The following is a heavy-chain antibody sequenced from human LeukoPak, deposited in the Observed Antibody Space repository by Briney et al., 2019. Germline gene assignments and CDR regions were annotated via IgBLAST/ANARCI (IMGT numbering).Heavy chain of an antibody. CDR1: GGSISSSTYS. CDR2: IFYSGST. Sequence: SETLSLTCTVSGGSISSSTYSWGWIRQPPGKGLEWIGSIFYSGSTDYSPSLKGRVTISVDTSKIQFSLKLSSVTAADTAVYYCAGLSKYIYGRSDRYYFDYWGQGTLVTVSS. J-gene: IGHJ4*02. D-gene: IGHD5-18*01. V-gene: IGHV4-39*01. CDR3: AGLSKYIYGRSDRYYFDY.